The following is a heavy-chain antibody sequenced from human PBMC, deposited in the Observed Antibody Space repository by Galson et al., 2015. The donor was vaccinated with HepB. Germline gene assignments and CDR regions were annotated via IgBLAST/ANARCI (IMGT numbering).Heavy chain of an antibody. D-gene: IGHD6-13*01. V-gene: IGHV3-48*01. CDR3: ANAAGGFDY. J-gene: IGHJ4*02. Sequence: SLRLSCAASGFTFSSYSMNWVRQAPGKGLEWVSYISSSSSTIYYADSVKGRFTISRDNAKNSLYLQMNSLRAEDTAVYYCANAAGGFDYWGQGTLVTVSS. CDR2: ISSSSSTI. CDR1: GFTFSSYS.